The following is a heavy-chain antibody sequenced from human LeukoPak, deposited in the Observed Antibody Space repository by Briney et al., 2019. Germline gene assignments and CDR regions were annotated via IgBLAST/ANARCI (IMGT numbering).Heavy chain of an antibody. Sequence: PSETLSLTCAVYGGSFNGYYWSWIRQPPGKGLEWIGYIYYSGSTNYNPSLKSRVTISVDTSKNQFSLKLSSVTAADTAVYYCARGQYSGSYYPYYYYYYMDVWGKGTTVTVSS. V-gene: IGHV4-59*01. CDR2: IYYSGST. J-gene: IGHJ6*03. D-gene: IGHD1-26*01. CDR1: GGSFNGYY. CDR3: ARGQYSGSYYPYYYYYYMDV.